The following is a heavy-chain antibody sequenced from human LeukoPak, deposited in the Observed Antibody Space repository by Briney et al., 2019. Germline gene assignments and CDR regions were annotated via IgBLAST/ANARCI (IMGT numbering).Heavy chain of an antibody. CDR1: GGSISSYY. CDR3: ARDTPTRYYYDSSGYYLDY. CDR2: IYYSGST. Sequence: SETLSLTCTVSGGSISSYYWSWIRQPPGKGLEWIGYIYYSGSTNYNPSLKSRVTISVDTSKNQFSLKLSSVTAADTAVYYCARDTPTRYYYDSSGYYLDYWGQGTLVTVSS. J-gene: IGHJ4*02. D-gene: IGHD3-22*01. V-gene: IGHV4-59*12.